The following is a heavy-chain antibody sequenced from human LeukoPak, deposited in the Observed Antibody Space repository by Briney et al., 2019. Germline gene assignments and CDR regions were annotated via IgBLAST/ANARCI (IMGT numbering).Heavy chain of an antibody. CDR3: ARAPYEDYRYYYYGMDV. Sequence: GGSLRLSCAASGFTVSSNYMSWVRQAPGKGLEWVSVIYSGGSTYYADPVKGRFTISRDNSKNTLYLQMNSLRAEDTAVYYCARAPYEDYRYYYYGMDVWGQGTTVTVSS. CDR2: IYSGGST. J-gene: IGHJ6*02. CDR1: GFTVSSNY. V-gene: IGHV3-53*01. D-gene: IGHD4-11*01.